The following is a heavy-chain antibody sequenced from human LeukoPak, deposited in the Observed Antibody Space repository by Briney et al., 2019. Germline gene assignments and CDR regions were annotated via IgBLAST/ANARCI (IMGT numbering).Heavy chain of an antibody. Sequence: SETLSLTCSVSDYSISSDYYWGWIRQPPGKGLEWIGNIYHTGSTYYNPSLKSRVTISADTSKNQFSLKLSSVTAADMAVYYCARLARPTYNGWFDPWGQGTLVTVSS. V-gene: IGHV4-38-2*02. CDR1: DYSISSDYY. CDR2: IYHTGST. CDR3: ARLARPTYNGWFDP. D-gene: IGHD5-24*01. J-gene: IGHJ5*02.